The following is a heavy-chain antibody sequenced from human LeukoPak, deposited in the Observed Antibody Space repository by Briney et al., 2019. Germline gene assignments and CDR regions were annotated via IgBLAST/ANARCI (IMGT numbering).Heavy chain of an antibody. Sequence: SETLSLTCTVSGGSISSSSYYWGWIRQPPGKGLEWIGEINHSGSTNYNPSLKSRVTISVDTSKNQFSLKLSSVTAADTAVYYCARGLDIVATFYYWGQGTLVTVSS. CDR2: INHSGST. V-gene: IGHV4-39*07. CDR1: GGSISSSSYY. CDR3: ARGLDIVATFYY. D-gene: IGHD5-12*01. J-gene: IGHJ4*02.